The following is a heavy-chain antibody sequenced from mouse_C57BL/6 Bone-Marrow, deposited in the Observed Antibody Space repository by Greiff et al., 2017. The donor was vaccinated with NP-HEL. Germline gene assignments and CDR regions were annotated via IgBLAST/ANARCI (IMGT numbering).Heavy chain of an antibody. CDR1: GFTFSNYW. CDR2: IRLKSDNYAT. V-gene: IGHV6-3*01. J-gene: IGHJ2*01. Sequence: EVKLEESGGGLVQPGGSMKLSCVASGFTFSNYWMNWVRQSPEKGLEWVAQIRLKSDNYATHYAESVKGRFTISRDDSKSSVYLQMNNLRAEDTGIYYCTTDYYGSSGDYWGQGTTLTVSS. D-gene: IGHD1-1*01. CDR3: TTDYYGSSGDY.